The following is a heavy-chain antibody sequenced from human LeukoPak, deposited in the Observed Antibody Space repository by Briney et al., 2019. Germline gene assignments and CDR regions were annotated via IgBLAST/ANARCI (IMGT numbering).Heavy chain of an antibody. V-gene: IGHV4-61*02. CDR3: ARDSHSSGWTYFDS. J-gene: IGHJ4*02. CDR2: TYTSGST. CDR1: GGSISSGSYY. D-gene: IGHD6-19*01. Sequence: SETLSLTCTVSGGSISSGSYYWSWLRQPAGKGLEWIGRTYTSGSTNYSPSLKSRVSISLGTSKNQFSLNLSSVTAADTAVYYCARDSHSSGWTYFDSWGQGTLVTVSS.